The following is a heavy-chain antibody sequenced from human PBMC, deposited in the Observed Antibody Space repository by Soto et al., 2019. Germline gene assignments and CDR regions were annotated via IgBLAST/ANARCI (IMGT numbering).Heavy chain of an antibody. CDR1: GASISSGDSY. Sequence: SETLSLTCAVSGASISSGDSYWSWIRQRPGKGLEWIGYIFHTGSTYYNPSLKSRVTISLDSSKNQFSLKLTSATAADTAVYLCPTENPCTSANCFIHFDPWGQGSLVTVSS. J-gene: IGHJ5*02. CDR3: PTENPCTSANCFIHFDP. V-gene: IGHV4-31*11. D-gene: IGHD2-2*01. CDR2: IFHTGST.